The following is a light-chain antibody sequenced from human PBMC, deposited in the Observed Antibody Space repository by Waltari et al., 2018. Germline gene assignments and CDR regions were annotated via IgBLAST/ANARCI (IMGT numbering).Light chain of an antibody. Sequence: EIVLTQSPGTLSLSPGERATLSCRASQSVSNSCLAWYRQRPGQAPRLLIYAASNRAPGIPDRFSGSASGTDFTLTISRLEPEDFAVYYCQIYGSPPLYTFGQGTKVEIK. V-gene: IGKV3-20*01. CDR1: QSVSNSC. CDR2: AAS. CDR3: QIYGSPPLYT. J-gene: IGKJ2*01.